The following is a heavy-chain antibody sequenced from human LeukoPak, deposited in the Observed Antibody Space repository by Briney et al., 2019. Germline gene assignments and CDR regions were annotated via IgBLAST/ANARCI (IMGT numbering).Heavy chain of an antibody. D-gene: IGHD6-6*01. CDR2: IYYSGST. CDR3: ARQGHLSSSLQKFDY. CDR1: GGSISSSSYY. J-gene: IGHJ4*02. Sequence: SETLSLTCTVSGGSISSSSYYWGWIRQPPGKGLEWIGSIYYSGSTYYSPSLKSRVTISVDTSKNQFSLKLSSVTAADTAVYYCARQGHLSSSLQKFDYWGQNNRVTVSS. V-gene: IGHV4-39*01.